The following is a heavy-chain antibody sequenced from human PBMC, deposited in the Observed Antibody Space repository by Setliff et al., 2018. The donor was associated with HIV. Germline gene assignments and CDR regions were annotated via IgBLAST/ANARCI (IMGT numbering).Heavy chain of an antibody. CDR2: ISGGGGSK. CDR3: ATFLRSGELSLFPDGFNL. D-gene: IGHD3-16*02. J-gene: IGHJ3*01. V-gene: IGHV3-21*04. CDR1: GFTFSSAW. Sequence: GGSLRLSCAASGFTFSSAWMGWVRQAPGTGLEWIATISGGGGSKYYADSVKGRFIISRDNFKDTLYLQTDSLRAEDTAVYYCATFLRSGELSLFPDGFNLWGQGTLVTVSS.